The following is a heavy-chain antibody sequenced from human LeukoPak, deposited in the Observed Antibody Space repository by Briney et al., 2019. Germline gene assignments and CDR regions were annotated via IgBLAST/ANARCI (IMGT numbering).Heavy chain of an antibody. Sequence: PGGSLRLSCTASGFDFRNSFMSWVRQAPGKGLEWISHISSRSTTIYYADSVKGRFTISRDNGKNTVCLQMNNLRVDDTAVFYCGKGSLAVAATPLDFWGQGTLVTVSS. CDR3: GKGSLAVAATPLDF. CDR1: GFDFRNSF. CDR2: ISSRSTTI. J-gene: IGHJ4*02. V-gene: IGHV3-11*01. D-gene: IGHD6-19*01.